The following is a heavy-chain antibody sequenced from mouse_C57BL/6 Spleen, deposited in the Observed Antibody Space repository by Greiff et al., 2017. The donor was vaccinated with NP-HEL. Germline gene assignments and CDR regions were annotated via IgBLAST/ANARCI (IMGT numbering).Heavy chain of an antibody. Sequence: VQLQQPGAELVKPGASVKMSCKASGYTFTSYWITWVKQRPGQGLEWIGDIYPGSGSTNYNEKFKSKATLTVDTSSRTAYMQLSSLTSADSAVYYCAGAMAGDGYYDYWGQGTTLTVSS. CDR1: GYTFTSYW. CDR3: AGAMAGDGYYDY. J-gene: IGHJ2*01. CDR2: IYPGSGST. D-gene: IGHD2-3*01. V-gene: IGHV1-55*01.